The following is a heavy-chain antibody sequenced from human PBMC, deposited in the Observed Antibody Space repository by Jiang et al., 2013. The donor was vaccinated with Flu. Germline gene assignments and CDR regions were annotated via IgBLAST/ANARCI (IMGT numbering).Heavy chain of an antibody. CDR3: ARILTGYYSIDY. J-gene: IGHJ4*02. CDR1: GGTFSSYT. Sequence: SGAEVKKPGSSVKVSCKASGGTFSSYTISWVRQAPGQGLEWMGRIIPILGIANYAQKFQGRVTITADKSTSTAYMELSSLRSEDTAVYYCARILTGYYSIDYWGQGTLVTVSS. V-gene: IGHV1-69*04. D-gene: IGHD3-9*01. CDR2: IIPILGIA.